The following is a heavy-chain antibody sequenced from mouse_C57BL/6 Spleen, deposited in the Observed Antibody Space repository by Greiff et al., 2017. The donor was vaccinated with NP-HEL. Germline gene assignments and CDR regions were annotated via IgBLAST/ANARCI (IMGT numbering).Heavy chain of an antibody. D-gene: IGHD2-1*01. V-gene: IGHV1-64*01. J-gene: IGHJ4*01. Sequence: VQLQQSGAELVKPGASVKLSCKASGYTFTSYWMHWVKQRPGQGLEWIGMIHPNSGSTNYNEKFKSKATLTVDKSSSTAYMQLSSLTSEDSAVYYCAGGNSPYYYAMDYWGQGTSVTVSS. CDR2: IHPNSGST. CDR1: GYTFTSYW. CDR3: AGGNSPYYYAMDY.